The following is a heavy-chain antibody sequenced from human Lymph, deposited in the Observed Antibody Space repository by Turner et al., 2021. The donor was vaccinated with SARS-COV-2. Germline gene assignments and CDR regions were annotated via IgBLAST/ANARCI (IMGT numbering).Heavy chain of an antibody. V-gene: IGHV3-7*01. CDR1: GFTFSYYW. CDR2: RQQDGSGK. Sequence: VQLVESGGGLVQPGCSLRLSCAASGFTFSYYWMSWVRQAPGKGREWVANRQQDGSGKYYVDSGKGRFTISRDNAKNSLFLQMNSLRAEDTAVYYCARMGSSSWYFDYWGQGTLVTVSS. CDR3: ARMGSSSWYFDY. J-gene: IGHJ4*02. D-gene: IGHD1-26*01.